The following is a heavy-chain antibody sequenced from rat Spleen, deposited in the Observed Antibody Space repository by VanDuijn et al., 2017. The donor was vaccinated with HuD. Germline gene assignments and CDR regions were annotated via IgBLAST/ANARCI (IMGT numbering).Heavy chain of an antibody. CDR1: GFTFSNYG. CDR2: INYDATST. CDR3: ARLGIAAIGNWFSS. J-gene: IGHJ3*01. D-gene: IGHD1-2*01. Sequence: EVQLVESGGGLVQPGRSLKVSCEASGFTFSNYGMAWVRQAPTKGLEWVATINYDATSTHYRDSVKGRFSISRDNAKSTLFLQMDSLRSEVTATYYCARLGIAAIGNWFSSWGQGTLVTVSS. V-gene: IGHV5-29*01.